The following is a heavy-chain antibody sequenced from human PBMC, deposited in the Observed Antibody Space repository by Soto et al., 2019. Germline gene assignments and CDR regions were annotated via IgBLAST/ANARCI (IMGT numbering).Heavy chain of an antibody. CDR2: INQDGGQT. D-gene: IGHD3-22*01. CDR1: GFPFSRYW. Sequence: PGGSLRLSCGASGFPFSRYWMNWVRQAPGKGLEWVANINQDGGQTYYVDSVKGRFTISRDNAKNTLYLQMNSLRAEDTAVYYCARDFYDSSGSLGPFDYWGQGTLVTVSS. V-gene: IGHV3-7*01. CDR3: ARDFYDSSGSLGPFDY. J-gene: IGHJ4*02.